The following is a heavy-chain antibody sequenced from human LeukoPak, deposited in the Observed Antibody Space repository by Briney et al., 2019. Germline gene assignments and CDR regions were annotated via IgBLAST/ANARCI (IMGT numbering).Heavy chain of an antibody. CDR3: ARGAYGSGTYHDFDI. CDR1: GFTFSSYG. CDR2: IWYDGSNK. D-gene: IGHD3-10*01. V-gene: IGHV3-33*01. J-gene: IGHJ3*02. Sequence: PGRSLRLSCAASGFTFSSYGMQWVRQAPGKGLEWVAVIWYDGSNKYYVDSVKGRFTISRDNSKNTLYLQMNSLRAEDTAVYYCARGAYGSGTYHDFDIWGQGTMVTVSS.